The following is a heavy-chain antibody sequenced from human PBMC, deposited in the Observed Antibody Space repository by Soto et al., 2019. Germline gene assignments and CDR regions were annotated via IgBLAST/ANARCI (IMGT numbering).Heavy chain of an antibody. CDR1: GFTLSTYD. V-gene: IGHV3-13*01. CDR2: LSYAGDT. D-gene: IGHD1-7*01. Sequence: PGGSLRLSCAASGFTLSTYDMHWVRQATGKGLEWVAALSYAGDTYYPGSVKGRFTVSRESAKNSLYLQMNSLTAGDTAVYYCARGTRKAAPGYGMDVWGKGTTVTVSS. J-gene: IGHJ6*04. CDR3: ARGTRKAAPGYGMDV.